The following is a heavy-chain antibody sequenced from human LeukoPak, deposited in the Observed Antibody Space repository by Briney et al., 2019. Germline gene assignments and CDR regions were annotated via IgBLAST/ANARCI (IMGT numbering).Heavy chain of an antibody. Sequence: SETLSLTCAVYGGSFSGYYWSWIRQPPGKGLEWIGEINHSESTNYNPSLKSRVTISVDTSKNQFSLKLSSVTDADTAVYYCARAKGSSSSDFDYWGQGTLVTVSS. J-gene: IGHJ4*02. CDR2: INHSEST. V-gene: IGHV4-34*01. CDR1: GGSFSGYY. D-gene: IGHD6-6*01. CDR3: ARAKGSSSSDFDY.